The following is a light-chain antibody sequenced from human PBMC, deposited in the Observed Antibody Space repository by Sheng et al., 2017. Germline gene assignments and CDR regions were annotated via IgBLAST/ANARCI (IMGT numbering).Light chain of an antibody. CDR2: AAS. Sequence: DIQMTQFPSSLSASVGDRVTITCRAIQSISSYLNWYQQKPGKAPKLLIYAASSLQSGVPSRFSGSGSATDFTLTISSLQPDDFATYYCQQTYTMFPITFGPGTKVEIK. V-gene: IGKV1-39*01. CDR1: QSISSY. J-gene: IGKJ3*01. CDR3: QQTYTMFPIT.